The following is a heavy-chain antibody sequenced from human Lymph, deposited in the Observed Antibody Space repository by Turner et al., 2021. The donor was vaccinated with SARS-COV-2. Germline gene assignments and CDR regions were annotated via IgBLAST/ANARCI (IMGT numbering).Heavy chain of an antibody. CDR3: ARETVNNWVGP. J-gene: IGHJ5*02. Sequence: VQLQESGPRLVKPLETLSLTCTVSGGSMNSNYWSWLRQLPGKRLEWIGYTYYRGSTNYDPSLKSRVTISVDTSKNQFSLKLTSVTAADTAIYYCARETVNNWVGPWGQGILVTVSS. D-gene: IGHD2-21*02. CDR2: TYYRGST. CDR1: GGSMNSNY. V-gene: IGHV4-59*01.